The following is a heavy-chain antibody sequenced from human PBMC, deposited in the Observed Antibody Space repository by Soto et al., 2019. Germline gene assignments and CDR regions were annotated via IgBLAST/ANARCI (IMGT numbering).Heavy chain of an antibody. CDR3: ATSYGSGYRAFDY. D-gene: IGHD3-10*01. CDR1: GDTFSFYT. Sequence: QVQLVQSGAEVKKPGSSVKVSCKASGDTFSFYTINWVRQAPGLGLEWVGRINPILSMSNYAQKFQGRVTMTADKSTNTAYMKLRSLRSEDTAMYYCATSYGSGYRAFDYWGQGALVTVSS. V-gene: IGHV1-69*02. CDR2: INPILSMS. J-gene: IGHJ4*02.